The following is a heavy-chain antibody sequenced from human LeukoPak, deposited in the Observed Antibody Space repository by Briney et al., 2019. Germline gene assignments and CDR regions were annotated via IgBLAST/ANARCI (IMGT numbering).Heavy chain of an antibody. CDR2: IIPIFGTA. CDR3: AAAGREMGSKFKPRYYFDY. CDR1: GYTFTSYD. D-gene: IGHD3-10*01. J-gene: IGHJ4*02. V-gene: IGHV1-69*05. Sequence: SVTVSCKASGYTFTSYDINWVRQATGQGLEWMGGIIPIFGTANYAQKFQGRVTITTDESTSTAYMELSSLRSEDTAVYYCAAAGREMGSKFKPRYYFDYWGQGTLVTVSS.